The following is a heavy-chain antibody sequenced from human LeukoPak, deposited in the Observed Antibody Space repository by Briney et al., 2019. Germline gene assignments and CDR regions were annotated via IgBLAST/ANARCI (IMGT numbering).Heavy chain of an antibody. D-gene: IGHD6-6*01. CDR1: GYTFTGHY. J-gene: IGHJ4*02. CDR3: ARGSIAASRYYFDY. V-gene: IGHV1-2*02. Sequence: ASVKVSCKASGYTFTGHYMHSVRQAPGQGVEWMGWNNPNSGGTNYAQKFQGRVTMTRDTSISTAYMELSRLRSDDTAVYYCARGSIAASRYYFDYWGQGTLVTVSS. CDR2: NNPNSGGT.